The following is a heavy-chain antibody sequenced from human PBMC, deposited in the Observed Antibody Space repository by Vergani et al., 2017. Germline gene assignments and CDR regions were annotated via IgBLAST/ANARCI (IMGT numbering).Heavy chain of an antibody. D-gene: IGHD2-21*01. CDR2: INPIESKI. J-gene: IGHJ4*02. CDR3: TGHVPCGDGAWLHFDH. Sequence: EVMLVQSGAEVKKPGVSLKISCKYSESIFISNEIAWVRQMSGKGLQCMGNINPIESKIAYSPSFQGQAIMSLDKSITTAYLQWRSLKASDTAIYYCTGHVPCGDGAWLHFDHWGQGTQVTV. V-gene: IGHV5-51*01. CDR1: ESIFISNE.